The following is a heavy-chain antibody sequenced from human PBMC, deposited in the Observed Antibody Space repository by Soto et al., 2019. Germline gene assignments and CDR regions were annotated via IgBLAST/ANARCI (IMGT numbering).Heavy chain of an antibody. D-gene: IGHD3-16*02. CDR1: GYTFTGYY. Sequence: QVQLVQSGAEVKKPGASVKVSCKASGYTFTGYYMHWVRQAPGQGLEWMGWINPNSGGTNYAQKFQGRVTMTRDTSISTAYMELSRLRSDDTAVYYCAREVITVGGVIRADIDYWGQGTLVTVSS. J-gene: IGHJ4*02. CDR3: AREVITVGGVIRADIDY. CDR2: INPNSGGT. V-gene: IGHV1-2*02.